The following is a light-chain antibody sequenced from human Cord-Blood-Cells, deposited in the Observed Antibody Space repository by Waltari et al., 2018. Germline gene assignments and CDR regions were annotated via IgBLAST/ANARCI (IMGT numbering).Light chain of an antibody. J-gene: IGKJ3*01. CDR1: QSVSSY. V-gene: IGKV3-11*01. Sequence: EIVLTQSPAPLSMSPGERATISCTASQSVSSYLAWYQQKPGQAPRLLIYAASNRATGIPARYSGSGSGTDFTLTINSLAPEDFAVYYCQQRSNWPPYTFGPGTKVDIK. CDR2: AAS. CDR3: QQRSNWPPYT.